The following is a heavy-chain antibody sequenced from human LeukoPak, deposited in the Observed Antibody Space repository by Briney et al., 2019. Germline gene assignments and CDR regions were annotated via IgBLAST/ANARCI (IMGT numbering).Heavy chain of an antibody. D-gene: IGHD1-7*01. V-gene: IGHV4-61*01. CDR3: ARDNWNYGSSMDV. CDR1: GGSVSSGSYY. Sequence: SVTLSLTCTVSGGSVSSGSYYWSWIRQPPGKGLEWIGYIYYSGSTNYNPSLKSRVTISVDTSKNQFSLKLSSVTAADTAVYYCARDNWNYGSSMDVWGQGTTVTVSS. CDR2: IYYSGST. J-gene: IGHJ6*02.